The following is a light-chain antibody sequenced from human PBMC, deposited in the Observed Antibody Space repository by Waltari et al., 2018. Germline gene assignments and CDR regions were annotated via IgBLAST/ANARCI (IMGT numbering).Light chain of an antibody. CDR2: MPS. CDR1: QSVGTW. CDR3: QQYSSFST. V-gene: IGKV1-5*03. J-gene: IGKJ2*01. Sequence: DIKMTHSPSTLSASVGARVTISSRASQSVGTWLAWYQQKPGKAPKLLIYMPSSLDSGVPSRFSGSGSRTDFTLTISSLQPDDFATYSCQQYSSFSTFGQGTKV.